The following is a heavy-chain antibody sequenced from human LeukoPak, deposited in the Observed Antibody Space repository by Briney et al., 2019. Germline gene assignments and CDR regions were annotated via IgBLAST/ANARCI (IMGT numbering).Heavy chain of an antibody. V-gene: IGHV3-21*01. D-gene: IGHD6-6*01. CDR3: AREFEYRTSGAGY. J-gene: IGHJ4*02. Sequence: PGGSLRLSCAASGFTFSSYSMNWVRQAPGKGLEWVSSMSINSGLKYHADSVKVRFTISRDNAKNSLYLQMNSLRAEDTAVYYCAREFEYRTSGAGYWGQGTLVTVSS. CDR1: GFTFSSYS. CDR2: MSINSGLK.